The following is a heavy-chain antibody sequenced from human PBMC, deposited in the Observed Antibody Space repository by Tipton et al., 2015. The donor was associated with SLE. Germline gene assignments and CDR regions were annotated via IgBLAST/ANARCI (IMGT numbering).Heavy chain of an antibody. D-gene: IGHD7-27*01. CDR1: GFTFSSYW. CDR3: AKGGTGKFDY. Sequence: SLRLSCAASGFTFSSYWMSWVRQAPGKGREWVANIKEDGSEKYYVDSVKGRFTISRDNAKNSLNLQMNSLRGEDTAVYYCAKGGTGKFDYWGQGTLVTVSS. CDR2: IKEDGSEK. J-gene: IGHJ4*02. V-gene: IGHV3-7*03.